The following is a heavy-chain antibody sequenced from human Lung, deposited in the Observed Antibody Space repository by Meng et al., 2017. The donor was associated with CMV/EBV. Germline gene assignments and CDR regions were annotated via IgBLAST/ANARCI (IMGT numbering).Heavy chain of an antibody. J-gene: IGHJ4*02. Sequence: SXTLSLXCTVSGGSISSSSYYWGWIRQPPGKGLEWIGSIYYSGSTYYNPSPKSRVTISVDTSKNQFSLKLSSVTAADTAVYYCARRGYCSSTSRCPERFFDYXGQGXLVTVSS. CDR2: IYYSGST. D-gene: IGHD2-2*01. CDR1: GGSISSSSYY. V-gene: IGHV4-39*01. CDR3: ARRGYCSSTSRCPERFFDY.